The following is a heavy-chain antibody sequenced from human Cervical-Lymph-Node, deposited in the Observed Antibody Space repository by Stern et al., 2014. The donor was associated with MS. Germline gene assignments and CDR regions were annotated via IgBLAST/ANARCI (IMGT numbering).Heavy chain of an antibody. CDR3: ARELSSSWYNWFDP. J-gene: IGHJ5*02. CDR2: IHYSGST. V-gene: IGHV4-31*03. Sequence: VQLVESGPGLVKPSQTLSLTCTVSGGSISSGGYYWSWIRQHPGKGLEWIGYIHYSGSTYYNPSLKSRVTISGDTSKNQFSLKLSSVTAADTAVYYCARELSSSWYNWFDPWGQGTLVTVPS. D-gene: IGHD6-13*01. CDR1: GGSISSGGYY.